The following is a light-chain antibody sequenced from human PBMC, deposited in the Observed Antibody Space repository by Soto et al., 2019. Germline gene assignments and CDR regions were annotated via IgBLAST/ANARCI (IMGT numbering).Light chain of an antibody. CDR3: QQSYNTTWT. CDR2: GAS. J-gene: IGKJ1*01. V-gene: IGKV1-8*01. Sequence: IRMTQSPSSLSASTGDRVTISCRASQGVTSHLAWYQQQPGKAPKLLIFGASTLQSGVPSRFSGSGSETDFTLTISSLQPEDFATYSCQQSYNTTWTFGQGTKVDIK. CDR1: QGVTSH.